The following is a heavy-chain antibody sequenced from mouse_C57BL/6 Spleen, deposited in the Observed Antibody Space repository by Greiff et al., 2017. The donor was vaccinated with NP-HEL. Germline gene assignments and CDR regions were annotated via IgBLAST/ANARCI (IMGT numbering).Heavy chain of an antibody. V-gene: IGHV1-22*01. D-gene: IGHD4-1*01. Sequence: EVQLQQSGPELVKPGASVKMSCKASGYTFTDYNMHWVKQSHGKSLEWIGYINPNNGGTSYNQKFKGKATLTVNKSSSTAYMELRSLTSEDSAVYYCAKEGLTGTGFAYWGQRTLVTVSA. CDR3: AKEGLTGTGFAY. CDR1: GYTFTDYN. J-gene: IGHJ3*01. CDR2: INPNNGGT.